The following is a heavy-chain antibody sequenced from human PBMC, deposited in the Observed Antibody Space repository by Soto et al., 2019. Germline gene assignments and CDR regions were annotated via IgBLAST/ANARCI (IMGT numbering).Heavy chain of an antibody. CDR1: GGSFSGYY. Sequence: QVQLQQWGAGLLKPSETLSLTCAVYGGSFSGYYWSWIRQPPGKGLEWIGEINHSGSTNYNPSLKSRVTISVDTSKNQFSLKLSSVTAADTAVYYCARGRGYYGSGRKNWFDPWGQGTLVTVSS. CDR3: ARGRGYYGSGRKNWFDP. CDR2: INHSGST. J-gene: IGHJ5*02. V-gene: IGHV4-34*01. D-gene: IGHD3-10*01.